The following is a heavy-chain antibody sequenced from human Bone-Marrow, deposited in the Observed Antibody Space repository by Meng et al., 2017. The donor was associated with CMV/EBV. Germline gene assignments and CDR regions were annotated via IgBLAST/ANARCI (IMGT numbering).Heavy chain of an antibody. CDR1: GFTFSTYA. CDR3: ARDRKDCSSTDCYLGMDV. CDR2: ISGGGTTT. J-gene: IGHJ6*02. V-gene: IGHV3-23*01. D-gene: IGHD2-2*01. Sequence: GESLKISCAASGFTFSTYAMSWVRQAPGKGLEWVSAISGGGTTTYYAGSVRGRFTISRDNSKNTLYLQMNSLRAEDTAVYFCARDRKDCSSTDCYLGMDVWGQGTTVTVSS.